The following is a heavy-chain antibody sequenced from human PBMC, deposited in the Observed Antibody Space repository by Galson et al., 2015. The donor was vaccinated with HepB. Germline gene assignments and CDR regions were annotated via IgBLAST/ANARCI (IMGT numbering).Heavy chain of an antibody. CDR1: GFSLNSRGVG. CDR3: AHRDLGLTSLAY. V-gene: IGHV2-5*02. D-gene: IGHD3/OR15-3a*01. Sequence: PALVKPTQTLTLTCTFSGFSLNSRGVGVGWIRQPPGKALEWLALIFWDDDQRYPPLLKSRLSVTKDTPKNQVVLKMTSVDPVDTATYYCAHRDLGLTSLAYWGQGTLVTVSS. CDR2: IFWDDDQ. J-gene: IGHJ4*02.